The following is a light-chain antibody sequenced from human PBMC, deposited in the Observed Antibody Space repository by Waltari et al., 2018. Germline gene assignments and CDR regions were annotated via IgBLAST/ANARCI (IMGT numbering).Light chain of an antibody. V-gene: IGKV3-15*01. CDR2: GAH. Sequence: EIVMTQSPAIMSVSPGERVTLSCRASQRVSNYLAWYQQVPGHAPRLLIYGAHTRATGVPDRFSGSGSGTDFTLTVSSLQSEDFGVYYCQQYIDWPQYTFGQGTKLEIK. CDR1: QRVSNY. J-gene: IGKJ2*01. CDR3: QQYIDWPQYT.